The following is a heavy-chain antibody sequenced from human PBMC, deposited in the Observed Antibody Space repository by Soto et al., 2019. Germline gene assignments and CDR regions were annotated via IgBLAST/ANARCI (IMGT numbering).Heavy chain of an antibody. CDR3: ARQPTTGDTDLWFDP. CDR2: IFYSGST. Sequence: QLQLLESGPGLVKASETLSLTCSVSGGSISTSRSYWAWIRQPPGKGLEWLANIFYSGSTFYNPSLASRVSVSVDTSKNEFSLKLRSVTAADTAVYYCARQPTTGDTDLWFDPRGQGTLVTVSS. V-gene: IGHV4-39*01. D-gene: IGHD2-21*01. CDR1: GGSISTSRSY. J-gene: IGHJ5*02.